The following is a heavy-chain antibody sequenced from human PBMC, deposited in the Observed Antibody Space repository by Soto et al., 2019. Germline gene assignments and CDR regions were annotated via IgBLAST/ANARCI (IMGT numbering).Heavy chain of an antibody. D-gene: IGHD2-2*01. V-gene: IGHV4-30-4*01. CDR3: AREKVVYPHARVVPAADFDY. Sequence: PSETLSLTCTVSVGSISSGDYYWSWVLQPPGKGLEWIGYIYYSGSTYYNPSLKSRVTISVDTSKNQFSLKLSSVTAADTAVYYCAREKVVYPHARVVPAADFDYWGQGTLVTVSS. CDR2: IYYSGST. CDR1: VGSISSGDYY. J-gene: IGHJ4*02.